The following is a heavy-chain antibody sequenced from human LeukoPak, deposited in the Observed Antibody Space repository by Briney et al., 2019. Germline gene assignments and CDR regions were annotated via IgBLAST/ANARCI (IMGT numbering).Heavy chain of an antibody. D-gene: IGHD3-16*02. V-gene: IGHV3-21*01. J-gene: IGHJ4*02. Sequence: GGSLRLSCAASGFTFSSYSMNWVRQAPGKGLEWVSSTSSSSSYIYYADSVKGRFTISRDNAKNSLYLQMNSLRAEDTAVYYCATIRLGELSPWDYWGQGTLVTVSS. CDR3: ATIRLGELSPWDY. CDR1: GFTFSSYS. CDR2: TSSSSSYI.